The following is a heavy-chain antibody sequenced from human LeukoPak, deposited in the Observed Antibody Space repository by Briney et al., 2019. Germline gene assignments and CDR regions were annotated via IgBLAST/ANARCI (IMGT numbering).Heavy chain of an antibody. CDR2: VYYSGST. Sequence: SETLSLTCTVSGGSISSYYWSWIRQPPGKGLEWIGYVYYSGSTNYNPSLKSRVTISVDTSKNQFSLKLSSVTAADTAVYYCARDNRRLRQFDYWGQGTLVTVSS. V-gene: IGHV4-59*01. CDR3: ARDNRRLRQFDY. D-gene: IGHD4-17*01. J-gene: IGHJ4*02. CDR1: GGSISSYY.